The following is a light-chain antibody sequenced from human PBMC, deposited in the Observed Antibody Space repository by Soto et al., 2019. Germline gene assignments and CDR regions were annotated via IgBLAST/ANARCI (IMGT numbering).Light chain of an antibody. V-gene: IGLV1-47*01. CDR1: ISNIGNNY. J-gene: IGLJ1*01. CDR3: AAWDDTVRSYV. CDR2: RND. Sequence: QSVLTQPSSVSGTPGQGVTISCSGSISNIGNNYVYWFQQLPGTAPKVLSNRNDQRPSGVPDRFSGSKSGTSASLAISWLRSEDEDDYYCAAWDDTVRSYVFGTGTKLTVL.